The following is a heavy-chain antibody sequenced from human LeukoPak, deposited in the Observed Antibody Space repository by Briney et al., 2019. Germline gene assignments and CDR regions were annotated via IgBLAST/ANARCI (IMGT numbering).Heavy chain of an antibody. J-gene: IGHJ4*02. V-gene: IGHV3-48*03. CDR1: GFTFSSYE. CDR2: ILNSGTTT. CDR3: ARDPPDY. Sequence: PGGSLRLSCAASGFTFSSYEMNWVRQAPGKGLEWVSYILNSGTTTYYADPVKGRFTISRDNAKNSLYLQMNSLRAEDTGAYYCARDPPDYWGQGILVTVSS.